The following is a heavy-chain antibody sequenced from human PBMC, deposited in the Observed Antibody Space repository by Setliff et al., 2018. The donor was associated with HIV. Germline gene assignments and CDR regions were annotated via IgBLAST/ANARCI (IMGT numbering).Heavy chain of an antibody. CDR2: IYYSGST. J-gene: IGHJ3*02. CDR3: AKTVVGDSYALPNGAFDI. D-gene: IGHD3-16*01. Sequence: SETLSLTCAVSGYSISSSHWWGWIRQPPGKGLEWIGYIYYSGSTNYNPSLKSRVTMSVDTSKNRFSLKLSSVTAFDTAVYYCAKTVVGDSYALPNGAFDIWGQGTMVTVSS. CDR1: GYSISSSHW. V-gene: IGHV4-28*06.